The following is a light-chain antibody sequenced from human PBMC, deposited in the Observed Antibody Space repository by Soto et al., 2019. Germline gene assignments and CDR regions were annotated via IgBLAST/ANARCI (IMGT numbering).Light chain of an antibody. J-gene: IGKJ1*01. V-gene: IGKV1-9*01. CDR2: AAS. CDR1: HNINSY. Sequence: DVQLTQSPSFLSASVGDRVTITCRASHNINSYLAWYQQQPGKAHRLLIYAASTLQSAVPSRFSGGRSGTEFTLTISNLQPEDFGTYFWQQLHIYPRPFGQGTKVEF. CDR3: QQLHIYPRP.